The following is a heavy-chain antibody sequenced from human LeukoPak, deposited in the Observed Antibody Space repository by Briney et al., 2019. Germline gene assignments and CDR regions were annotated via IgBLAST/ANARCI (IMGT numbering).Heavy chain of an antibody. J-gene: IGHJ3*02. CDR1: GGSISSSSYY. CDR2: IYYSGST. V-gene: IGHV4-39*01. CDR3: ARPRDCSSTSCYPYYDFWSGRGAFDI. D-gene: IGHD2-2*01. Sequence: PSETLSLTCTVSGGSISSSSYYWGWIRQPPGKGLEWIGGIYYSGSTYYNPSLKSRVTISVDTSKNQFSLKLSSVTAADTAVYYCARPRDCSSTSCYPYYDFWSGRGAFDIWGQGTMVTVSS.